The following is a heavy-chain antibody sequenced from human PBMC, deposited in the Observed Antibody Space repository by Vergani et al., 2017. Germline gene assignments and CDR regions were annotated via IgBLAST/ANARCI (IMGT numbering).Heavy chain of an antibody. CDR3: ARGYKTTNRDYDSSGYYPLTRYYGMDV. CDR2: IKQDGSEK. Sequence: EVQLVESGGGLVQPGGSLRLSCAASGFTFSSYWMSWVRQAPGKGLEWVANIKQDGSEKYYVDSVKGRFTISRDNAKNSLYLQMNSLRAEDTAVYYCARGYKTTNRDYDSSGYYPLTRYYGMDVWGQGTTVTVSS. V-gene: IGHV3-7*03. D-gene: IGHD3-22*01. CDR1: GFTFSSYW. J-gene: IGHJ6*02.